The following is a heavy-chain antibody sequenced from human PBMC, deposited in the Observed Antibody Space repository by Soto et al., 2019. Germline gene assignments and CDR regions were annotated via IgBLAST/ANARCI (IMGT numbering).Heavy chain of an antibody. Sequence: SETLSLTCTVSGGSISSGDYYWSWIRQPPGKGLEWIGYIYYSGSTYYNPSLKSRVTISVDTSKNQFSLKLSSVTAADTAVYYCGSSTWQYGPSGYWGQGTLVTVSS. V-gene: IGHV4-30-4*01. D-gene: IGHD4-17*01. CDR1: GGSISSGDYY. CDR2: IYYSGST. CDR3: GSSTWQYGPSGY. J-gene: IGHJ4*02.